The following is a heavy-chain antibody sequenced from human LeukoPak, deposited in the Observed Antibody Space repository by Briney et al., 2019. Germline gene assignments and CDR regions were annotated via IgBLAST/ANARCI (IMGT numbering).Heavy chain of an antibody. J-gene: IGHJ3*02. CDR1: GGSISSSSYY. CDR3: ARASSIPGYCSGGSCYSVHGLYAFDI. D-gene: IGHD2-15*01. V-gene: IGHV4-61*02. Sequence: PSETLSLTCTVSGGSISSSSYYWSWIRQPAGKGLEWIGRIYTSGSTNYNPSLKSRVTMSVDTSKNQFSLKLSSVTAADTAVYYCARASSIPGYCSGGSCYSVHGLYAFDIWGQGTMVTVSS. CDR2: IYTSGST.